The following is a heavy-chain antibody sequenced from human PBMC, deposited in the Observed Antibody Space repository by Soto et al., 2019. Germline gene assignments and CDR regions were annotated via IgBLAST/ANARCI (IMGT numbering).Heavy chain of an antibody. CDR3: AKGGTVAGEFDP. V-gene: IGHV3-23*01. J-gene: IGHJ5*02. CDR1: GFTFSSYA. CDR2: ISDSGGST. Sequence: EVQLLESGGSLVQPGGSLRLSCSASGFTFSSYAMSWVRQAPGKGLEWVSSISDSGGSTYYADSVKGRFTISRDNSKNTLYLQMNSLRAEDTAVYYCAKGGTVAGEFDPWPGNPGHRLL. D-gene: IGHD6-19*01.